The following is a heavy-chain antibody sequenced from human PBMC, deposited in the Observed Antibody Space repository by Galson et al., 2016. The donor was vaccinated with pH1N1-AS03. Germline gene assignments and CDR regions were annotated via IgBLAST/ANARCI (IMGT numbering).Heavy chain of an antibody. V-gene: IGHV4-61*01. CDR3: ARDRLAAAFSFDY. CDR1: GGSVSSGSYY. D-gene: IGHD6-13*01. J-gene: IGHJ4*02. CDR2: IYYSGST. Sequence: VTLSLTCTVSGGSVSSGSYYWSWIRQPPGKGLEWIGYIYYSGSTNYNPSLKSRVTISVDTSKNQFSLKLSSVTAADTAVYYCARDRLAAAFSFDYWGQGILVTVSS.